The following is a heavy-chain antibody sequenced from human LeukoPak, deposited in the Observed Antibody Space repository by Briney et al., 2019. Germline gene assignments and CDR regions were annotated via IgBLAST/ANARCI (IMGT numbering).Heavy chain of an antibody. Sequence: PGGSLRLSCAASGISFSNYAMSWVRQAPGKGLEWVSVITGSGGSTSYADSVKGRFTISRDNAKNTLYLQMNSLRAEDTAVYYCARFYCSSTSCLEDYWGQGTLVTVSS. J-gene: IGHJ4*02. CDR1: GISFSNYA. V-gene: IGHV3-23*01. CDR3: ARFYCSSTSCLEDY. CDR2: ITGSGGST. D-gene: IGHD2-2*01.